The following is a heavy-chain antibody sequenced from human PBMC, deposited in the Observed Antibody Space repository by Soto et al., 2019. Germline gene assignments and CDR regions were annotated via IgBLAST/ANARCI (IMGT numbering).Heavy chain of an antibody. V-gene: IGHV4-39*01. Sequence: SETLSLTCTASGGSISSSSYYWGWIRQPPGKGLEWIGSIYYSGSTYYNPSLKSRVTISVDTSKNQFSLKLSSVTAADTAVYYCERSRSTASISLLTDVWGKGTTVTVSS. D-gene: IGHD1-26*01. CDR2: IYYSGST. CDR3: ERSRSTASISLLTDV. CDR1: GGSISSSSYY. J-gene: IGHJ6*04.